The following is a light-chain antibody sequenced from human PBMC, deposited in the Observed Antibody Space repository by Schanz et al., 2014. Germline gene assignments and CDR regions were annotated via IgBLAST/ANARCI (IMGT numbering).Light chain of an antibody. CDR3: QQYNSWPLT. Sequence: EIVLTQSPGTLSLSPGERATLSCRASQSVSSSYLAWYQQKPGQAPRLLIYGASSRATGIPARFSGSGSGTEFTLTISSLQSEDFAVYYCQQYNSWPLTFGGGTKVEIK. CDR2: GAS. CDR1: QSVSSSY. J-gene: IGKJ4*01. V-gene: IGKV3-15*01.